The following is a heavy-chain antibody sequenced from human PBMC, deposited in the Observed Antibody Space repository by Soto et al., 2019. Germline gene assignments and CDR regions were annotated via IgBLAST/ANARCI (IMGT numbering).Heavy chain of an antibody. CDR3: ARGWSGLVIIRFDP. D-gene: IGHD3-9*01. J-gene: IGHJ5*02. CDR2: VNHSGST. Sequence: SETLSRTCAVYGGSFSGYYWSWIRQPPGKGLEWIGEVNHSGSTNYNPSLKSRVTISVDTSKNQFSLKLSSVTAADTAVYYCARGWSGLVIIRFDPWGQGTLVTVSS. V-gene: IGHV4-34*01. CDR1: GGSFSGYY.